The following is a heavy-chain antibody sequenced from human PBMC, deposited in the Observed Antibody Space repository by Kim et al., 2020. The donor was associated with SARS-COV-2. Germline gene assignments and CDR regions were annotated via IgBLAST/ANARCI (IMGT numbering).Heavy chain of an antibody. Sequence: GGSLRLSCAASGFIFNNYAMTWVRQAPGKGLEWVSTINGMSGTTYYADSVKGRFTISRDNSKNTLYLQLDSLRADDTAVYFCAKDNKGDTYYDFWSGYWVPKWFDPWGQGTLVTVSS. V-gene: IGHV3-23*01. CDR3: AKDNKGDTYYDFWSGYWVPKWFDP. J-gene: IGHJ5*02. CDR1: GFIFNNYA. CDR2: INGMSGTT. D-gene: IGHD3-3*01.